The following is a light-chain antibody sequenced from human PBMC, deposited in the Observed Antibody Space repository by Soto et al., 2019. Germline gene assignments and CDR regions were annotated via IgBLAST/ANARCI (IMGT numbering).Light chain of an antibody. CDR1: SSDIGGYNY. J-gene: IGLJ1*01. Sequence: QSVLTQPASVSGSPGQSITISCTGTSSDIGGYNYVSWYQQHPGKAPKLMIYEVSNRPSGVSNRFSGSKSGNTASLTISGLQAEDEGDYYCSSYTSSSTYVFGIGTKVTVL. CDR2: EVS. CDR3: SSYTSSSTYV. V-gene: IGLV2-14*01.